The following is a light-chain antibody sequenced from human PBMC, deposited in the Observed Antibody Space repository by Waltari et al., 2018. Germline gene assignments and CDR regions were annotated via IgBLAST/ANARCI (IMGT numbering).Light chain of an antibody. J-gene: IGLJ3*02. V-gene: IGLV3-21*02. CDR3: QVWDNSSDHVV. CDR2: RDG. CDR1: NIGSKS. Sequence: SYVLSQPPSVSVAPGQTARVTCGGNNIGSKSVHWYQQKPGQAPVLVIYRDGVRPSGIPERFSGSNSGNTATLSISRVEAGDEADYYCQVWDNSSDHVVFGGGTTVTVL.